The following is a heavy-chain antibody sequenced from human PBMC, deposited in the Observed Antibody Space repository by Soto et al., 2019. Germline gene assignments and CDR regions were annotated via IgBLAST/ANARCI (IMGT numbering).Heavy chain of an antibody. CDR2: INAGNGNT. Sequence: ASVTVSCKASGYTFTSYAMHWVRQAPGQRLEWMGWINAGNGNTKYSQKFQGRVTITRDTPASTAYMELSSLRSEDTAGYYCARDLLRAFGVVITPGANFDYWGQGTLVTVSS. CDR1: GYTFTSYA. CDR3: ARDLLRAFGVVITPGANFDY. V-gene: IGHV1-3*01. J-gene: IGHJ4*02. D-gene: IGHD3-3*01.